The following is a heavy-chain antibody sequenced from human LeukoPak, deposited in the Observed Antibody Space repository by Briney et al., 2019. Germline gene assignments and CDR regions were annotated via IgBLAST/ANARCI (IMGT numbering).Heavy chain of an antibody. D-gene: IGHD7-27*01. CDR1: GGSINSYY. J-gene: IGHJ3*02. V-gene: IGHV4-59*08. CDR2: IYYSGST. Sequence: PSETLSLTCTVSGGSINSYYWSWIRQPPGKGLEWIGYIYYSGSTNYNPSLKSRVTISVDTSKNQFSLKLSSVTAADTAVYYCARFSTGEDTLDIWGQGTMVTVSS. CDR3: ARFSTGEDTLDI.